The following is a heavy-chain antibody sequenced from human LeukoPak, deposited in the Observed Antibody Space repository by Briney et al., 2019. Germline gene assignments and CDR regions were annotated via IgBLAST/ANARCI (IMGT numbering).Heavy chain of an antibody. CDR1: GFTFSSYG. D-gene: IGHD3-22*01. Sequence: PGGSLRLSCAASGFTFSSYGTHWVRQAPGKGLEWVAVIWYDGSNKYYADSVKGRFTISRDNSKNTLYLQMNSLRAEDTAVYYCAKVGRAYYYDSSGYYIDYWGQGTLVTVSS. CDR2: IWYDGSNK. V-gene: IGHV3-33*06. J-gene: IGHJ4*02. CDR3: AKVGRAYYYDSSGYYIDY.